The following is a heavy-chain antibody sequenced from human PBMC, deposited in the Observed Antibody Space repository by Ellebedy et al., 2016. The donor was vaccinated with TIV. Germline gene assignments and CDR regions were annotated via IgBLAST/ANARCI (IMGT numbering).Heavy chain of an antibody. CDR1: GFTFSNYS. V-gene: IGHV3-21*01. D-gene: IGHD3-9*01. CDR3: ARDTSRNYDILTGYYTPYYYGMDV. J-gene: IGHJ6*02. Sequence: GGSLRLYXAASGFTFSNYSMNWVRQAPGKGMEWVSSISSSGSYIYYADSVKGRFIISRDNAKNSLYLQMNSLRAEDTAGYYCARDTSRNYDILTGYYTPYYYGMDVWGQGTTVTVSS. CDR2: ISSSGSYI.